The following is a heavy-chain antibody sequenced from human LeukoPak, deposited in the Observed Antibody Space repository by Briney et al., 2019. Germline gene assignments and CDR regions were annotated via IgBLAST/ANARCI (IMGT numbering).Heavy chain of an antibody. Sequence: SETLSLTCTVSGDSISSGSYYWSWIRQPAGKGLEWIGRIYTSGSTNYNPSLKSRVTISMDTSKNQFSLKLSSVTAADTAVYYCTRGDNNWGQGTLVTVSS. J-gene: IGHJ4*02. D-gene: IGHD2/OR15-2a*01. CDR2: IYTSGST. CDR1: GDSISSGSYY. V-gene: IGHV4-61*02. CDR3: TRGDNN.